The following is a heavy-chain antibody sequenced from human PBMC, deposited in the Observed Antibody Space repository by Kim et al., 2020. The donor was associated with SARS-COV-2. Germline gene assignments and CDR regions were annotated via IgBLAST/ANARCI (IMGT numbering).Heavy chain of an antibody. CDR3: AKDRVGVHCLPAN. CDR2: ISYDGSTI. J-gene: IGHJ1*01. CDR1: GFTFSSYG. V-gene: IGHV3-30*18. D-gene: IGHD3-10*01. Sequence: GGSLRLSCVASGFTFSSYGMHWVRQAPGKGLEWVAVISYDGSTIYYADSVKGRFTISRDNSKNTLYLQMNSLRAEDTAVYYCAKDRVGVHCLPANWGQVT.